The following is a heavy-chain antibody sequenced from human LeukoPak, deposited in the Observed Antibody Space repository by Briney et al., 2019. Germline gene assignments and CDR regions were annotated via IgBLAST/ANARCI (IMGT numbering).Heavy chain of an antibody. CDR3: ARGTVVTALIDY. V-gene: IGHV1-8*01. CDR2: MNPNSGNT. CDR1: GYAFTSYD. D-gene: IGHD2-21*02. J-gene: IGHJ4*02. Sequence: GASVKVSCKASGYAFTSYDINWVRQATGQGLEWMGWMNPNSGNTGYAQKFQGRVTMTRNTSISTAYMGLSSLRSEDTAVYYCARGTVVTALIDYWGQGTLVTVSS.